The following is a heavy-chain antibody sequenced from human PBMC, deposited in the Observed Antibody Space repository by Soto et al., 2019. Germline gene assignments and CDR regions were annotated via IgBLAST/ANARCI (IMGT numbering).Heavy chain of an antibody. Sequence: PSETLSLTCTVSGGSISSSSYYWGWIRQPPGKGLEWTGTIYYSGSTNYNPSLKSRVTMSVDTSKNQFSLKLSSVTAADTAVYYCARYKSNYYYGMDVWGQGTTVTVSS. CDR2: IYYSGST. D-gene: IGHD1-20*01. CDR3: ARYKSNYYYGMDV. V-gene: IGHV4-39*07. J-gene: IGHJ6*02. CDR1: GGSISSSSYY.